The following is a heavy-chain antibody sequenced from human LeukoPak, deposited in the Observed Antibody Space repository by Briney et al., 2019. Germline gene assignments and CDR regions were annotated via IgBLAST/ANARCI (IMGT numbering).Heavy chain of an antibody. J-gene: IGHJ5*02. CDR1: GYTFTSYD. V-gene: IGHV7-4-1*02. Sequence: ASVKVSCKASGYTFTSYDINWVRQAPGQGLEWMGWINTNTGNPTYAQDFTGRFVFSLDTSVSTAYLQISSLKPGDTAVYYCATVIYYDSSGYPNWFDPWGQGTLVTVSS. CDR3: ATVIYYDSSGYPNWFDP. D-gene: IGHD3-22*01. CDR2: INTNTGNP.